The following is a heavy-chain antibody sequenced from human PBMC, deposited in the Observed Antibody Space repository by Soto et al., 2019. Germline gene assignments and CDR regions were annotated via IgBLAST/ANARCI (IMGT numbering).Heavy chain of an antibody. Sequence: QVQLVQSGAEVKKPGASVKVSCKPSGYTFTSYDINWVRQATGQGLEWMGWMNPNSGNTGYAQKFQRRVTMTRNTCISTAYMELSSLRSVHTAVCYCASKGSSWTKDMGYWGQGTLVTVSS. CDR2: MNPNSGNT. V-gene: IGHV1-8*01. D-gene: IGHD6-13*01. CDR1: GYTFTSYD. J-gene: IGHJ4*02. CDR3: ASKGSSWTKDMGY.